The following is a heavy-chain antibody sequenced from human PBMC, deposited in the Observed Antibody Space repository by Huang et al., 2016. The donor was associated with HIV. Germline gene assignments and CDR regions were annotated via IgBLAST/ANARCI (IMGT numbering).Heavy chain of an antibody. Sequence: EVQLVESGGGLVKPGGSLRLSCAASGFPFSDYNMNWVRQAQGKGLWCVSSIIITMPFIYNSESVKGRFTISRDSAKNSLYLQMNSLRAKDTAVYYCARENYGSRGRTVFRYYYYGMDVWGQGTTVTVSS. V-gene: IGHV3-21*01. CDR2: IIITMPFI. CDR3: ARENYGSRGRTVFRYYYYGMDV. J-gene: IGHJ6*02. CDR1: GFPFSDYN. D-gene: IGHD3-10*01.